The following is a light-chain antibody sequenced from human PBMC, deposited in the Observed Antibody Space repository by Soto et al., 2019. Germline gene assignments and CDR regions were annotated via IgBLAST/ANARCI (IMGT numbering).Light chain of an antibody. V-gene: IGKV3-20*01. J-gene: IGKJ4*01. CDR3: QLYGSSPLT. CDR1: QSVSSSY. CDR2: GAS. Sequence: EIVLTQSPGTLSLSPGERATLSCRASQSVSSSYLAWYQQKPGQAPRLLIFGASSRATGIPDRFSGSGSGTDFTLTSSRLEPEDFAVYYCQLYGSSPLTFGGGTKVEIK.